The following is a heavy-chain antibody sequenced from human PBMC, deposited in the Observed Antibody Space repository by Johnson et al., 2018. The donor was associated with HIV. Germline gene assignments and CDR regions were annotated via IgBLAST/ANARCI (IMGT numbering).Heavy chain of an antibody. Sequence: QVQLVESGGGVVQPGRSLRLSCAASGFTFSSYAMHWVRQAPGKGLEWVAGILYDGSNKYYADSVKGRFTISRDNSKNTLYLQMNSLRAEDTAVYYCANALILDAFDIWGQGTMVTVSS. CDR1: GFTFSSYA. J-gene: IGHJ3*02. CDR2: ILYDGSNK. CDR3: ANALILDAFDI. D-gene: IGHD2-21*01. V-gene: IGHV3-30-3*01.